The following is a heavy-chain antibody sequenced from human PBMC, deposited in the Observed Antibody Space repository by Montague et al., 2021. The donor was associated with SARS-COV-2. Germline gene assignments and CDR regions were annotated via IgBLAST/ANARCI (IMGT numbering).Heavy chain of an antibody. V-gene: IGHV3-74*01. J-gene: IGHJ6*02. D-gene: IGHD3-9*01. Sequence: SLRLSCAASGFTFSSYWMHWVRQAPGKGLVWVSRINSDGSSTSYADSAKGRFTISRDNAKNTLYLQMNSLRAEDTAVYYCAVDDISTGCYNEYGMDVWGQGTTVTVSS. CDR2: INSDGSST. CDR1: GFTFSSYW. CDR3: AVDDISTGCYNEYGMDV.